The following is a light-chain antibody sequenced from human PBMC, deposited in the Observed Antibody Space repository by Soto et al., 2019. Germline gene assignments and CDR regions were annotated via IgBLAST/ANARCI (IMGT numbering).Light chain of an antibody. CDR2: DAS. CDR1: QSVSSSY. CDR3: QQYGSSPRT. J-gene: IGKJ1*01. Sequence: EIVLTQSPGTLSLSPGERATLSCRASQSVSSSYLAWYQQTPGQAPRLLIYDASSRATGIPDRFSGSGYGTDFTLTISRLEPEDFAVYYCQQYGSSPRTFGQGTKVEIK. V-gene: IGKV3-20*01.